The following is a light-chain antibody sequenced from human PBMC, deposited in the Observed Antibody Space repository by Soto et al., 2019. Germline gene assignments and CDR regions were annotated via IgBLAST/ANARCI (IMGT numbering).Light chain of an antibody. CDR3: QQYNNLPVT. CDR1: QDISKY. CDR2: DAS. J-gene: IGKJ4*01. Sequence: DIQMTQSPSSLSASVGDRVTITCQASQDISKYLNWYQQKTGKAPKVLIYDASNLETGVPSRFSGSRSGTDCTLTISSLQPEDFATHYCQQYNNLPVTFGGGTKVEIK. V-gene: IGKV1-33*01.